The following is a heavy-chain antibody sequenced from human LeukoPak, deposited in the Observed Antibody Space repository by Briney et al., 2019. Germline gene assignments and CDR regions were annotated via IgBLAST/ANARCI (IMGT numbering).Heavy chain of an antibody. J-gene: IGHJ4*02. Sequence: GRSLRLSCAASGFTFSSYGMHWVRQAPGKGLEWVAVIWYDGSNKYYADSVKGRFTISRDNSKSTLSLQMNSLRAEDTAVYYRARGYSSNWYPYYFDYWGQGTLVTVSS. D-gene: IGHD6-13*01. CDR2: IWYDGSNK. V-gene: IGHV3-33*01. CDR3: ARGYSSNWYPYYFDY. CDR1: GFTFSSYG.